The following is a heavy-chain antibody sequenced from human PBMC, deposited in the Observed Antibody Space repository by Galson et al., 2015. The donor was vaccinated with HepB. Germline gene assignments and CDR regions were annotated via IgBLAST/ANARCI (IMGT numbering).Heavy chain of an antibody. D-gene: IGHD6-19*01. CDR1: GYTFTSYA. J-gene: IGHJ3*02. CDR3: ARGGSSGWPGAFDI. Sequence: SVKVSCKASGYTFTSYAMHWVRQAPGQRLEWMGWINAGNGNTKYSQKFQGRVTITRDTSASTAYMELSSLRSEDTAVYYCARGGSSGWPGAFDIWGQGTMVTVSS. CDR2: INAGNGNT. V-gene: IGHV1-3*01.